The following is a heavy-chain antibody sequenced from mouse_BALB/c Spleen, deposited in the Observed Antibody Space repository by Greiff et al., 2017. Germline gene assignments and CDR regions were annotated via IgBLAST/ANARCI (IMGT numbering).Heavy chain of an antibody. CDR2: IRNKANGYTT. CDR1: GFTFTDYY. CDR3: ARPYYYGSSYAMDY. Sequence: EVQGVESGGGLVQPGGSLRLSCATSGFTFTDYYMSWVRQPPGKALEWLGFIRNKANGYTTEYSASVKGRFTISRDNSQSILYLQMNTLRAEDSATYYCARPYYYGSSYAMDYWGQGTSVTVSS. V-gene: IGHV7-3*02. D-gene: IGHD1-1*01. J-gene: IGHJ4*01.